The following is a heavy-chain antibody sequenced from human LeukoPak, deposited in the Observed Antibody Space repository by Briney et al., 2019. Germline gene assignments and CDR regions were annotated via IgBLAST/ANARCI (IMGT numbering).Heavy chain of an antibody. V-gene: IGHV3-30*02. CDR1: GFTFSSYG. CDR3: AKVGQTYYDFWSGYYPDY. J-gene: IGHJ4*02. CDR2: IRYDGSNK. D-gene: IGHD3-3*01. Sequence: GGSLRLSCAASGFTFSSYGMHWVRQAPGKGLEWVAFIRYDGSNKYYADSVKGRFTISRDNSKNTLYLQMNSLRAEDTAVYYCAKVGQTYYDFWSGYYPDYWGQGILVTVSS.